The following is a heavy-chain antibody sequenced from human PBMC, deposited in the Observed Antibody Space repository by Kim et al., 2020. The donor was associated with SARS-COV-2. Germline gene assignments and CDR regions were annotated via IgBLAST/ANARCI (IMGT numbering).Heavy chain of an antibody. CDR2: IFSSGSS. Sequence: SETLSLTCTVSGGSISSSGYYWDWIRQPPEKGLMWIGTIFSSGSSHFNPSLRSRVTISVDTSKNQFSLKLTSVTAADTAVYYCARRGFYPDVWGQGTTVTVSS. CDR1: GGSISSSGYY. J-gene: IGHJ6*02. CDR3: ARRGFYPDV. V-gene: IGHV4-39*01.